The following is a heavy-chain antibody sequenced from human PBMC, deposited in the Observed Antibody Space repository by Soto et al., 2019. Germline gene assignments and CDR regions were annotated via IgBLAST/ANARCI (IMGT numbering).Heavy chain of an antibody. Sequence: EVQLVESGGGLVKPGGSLRLSCAASGFTFSNAWMSWVRQAPGKGLEWVGRIKSKTDGGTTDYATPVKGRFTISRDDSKNTLYLQMNSLKTEDTAVYYCTTDFALLYTALKGWNYYYGMDVWGQGTTVTVSS. CDR2: IKSKTDGGTT. CDR1: GFTFSNAW. V-gene: IGHV3-15*01. D-gene: IGHD3-3*01. J-gene: IGHJ6*02. CDR3: TTDFALLYTALKGWNYYYGMDV.